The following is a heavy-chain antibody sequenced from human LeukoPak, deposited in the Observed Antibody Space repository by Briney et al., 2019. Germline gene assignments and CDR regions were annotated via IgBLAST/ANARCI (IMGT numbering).Heavy chain of an antibody. Sequence: GGSLRLSCAASGFTFSNYVMGWVRQAPGKGLEWVSEISGSGESTYYTDSVKGRFTISRDNSKNTLYLQMNSLRAEDTAVYYCAKEGFDSWGQGTLVTVSS. CDR2: ISGSGEST. V-gene: IGHV3-23*01. CDR3: AKEGFDS. CDR1: GFTFSNYV. J-gene: IGHJ4*02.